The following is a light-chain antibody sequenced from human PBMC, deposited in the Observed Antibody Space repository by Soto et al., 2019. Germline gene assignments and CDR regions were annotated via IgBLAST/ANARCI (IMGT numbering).Light chain of an antibody. Sequence: QSALTQPRSVSGSPGQSVTISCTGTSSDVGIYNYVSWYQQHPGKAPKLIIFDVTKRPSGVPDRFSGSKSGNTASLTISGLQAEDEADYYCQSYDSRLSVVFGGGTKLTVL. J-gene: IGLJ2*01. CDR2: DVT. CDR3: QSYDSRLSVV. CDR1: SSDVGIYNY. V-gene: IGLV2-11*01.